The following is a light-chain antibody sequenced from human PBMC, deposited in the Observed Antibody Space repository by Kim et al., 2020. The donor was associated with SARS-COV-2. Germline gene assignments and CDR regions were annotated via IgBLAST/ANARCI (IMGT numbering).Light chain of an antibody. CDR1: SGSIASNY. CDR3: QSYDSTHHVV. Sequence: NFMLTQPHSVSESPGKTVTISCTRSSGSIASNYVQWYQQRPGSAPTTVIYEDNQRPSGVPDRFSGSIDSSSNSASLTISGLKTGDEADYYCQSYDSTHHVVFGGGTQLTVL. V-gene: IGLV6-57*03. J-gene: IGLJ2*01. CDR2: EDN.